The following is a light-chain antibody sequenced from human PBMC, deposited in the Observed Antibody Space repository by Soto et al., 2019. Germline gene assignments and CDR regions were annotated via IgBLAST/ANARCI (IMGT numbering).Light chain of an antibody. V-gene: IGLV7-46*01. Sequence: QTVVTQERSLTVSPGGTVTLTCGSSTGAVTSGHYPYWFQQKPGQAPRTLIYSTTNKHSWTPARFSGSLLGDNAALTLSGAQPEDEDDYYCLLSYSGVGGVFGGGTKLTVL. J-gene: IGLJ2*01. CDR1: TGAVTSGHY. CDR2: STT. CDR3: LLSYSGVGGV.